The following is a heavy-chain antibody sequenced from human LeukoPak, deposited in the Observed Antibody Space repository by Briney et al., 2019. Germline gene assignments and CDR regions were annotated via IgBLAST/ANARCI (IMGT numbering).Heavy chain of an antibody. J-gene: IGHJ4*02. D-gene: IGHD6-13*01. CDR3: AREYSSSLFDY. V-gene: IGHV1-2*02. Sequence: ASVKVSCKASGYTFTGHYVHWVRQAPGQGLEWMGWINGNTGDTNCAQRFQGRVTMIRETSISTMYMELSRLRSDDTAVYYCAREYSSSLFDYWGQGTLVTVSS. CDR2: INGNTGDT. CDR1: GYTFTGHY.